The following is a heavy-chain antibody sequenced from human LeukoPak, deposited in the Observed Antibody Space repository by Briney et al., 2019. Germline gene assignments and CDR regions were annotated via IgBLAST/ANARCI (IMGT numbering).Heavy chain of an antibody. J-gene: IGHJ5*02. CDR3: ARALPHRRLMDTTMEQHWFDP. CDR1: GYTFTSYG. CDR2: ISTYNGNT. D-gene: IGHD5-18*01. V-gene: IGHV1-18*01. Sequence: GASVKVSCKASGYTFTSYGISWVRQAPGQGLEWMGWISTYNGNTNYAQKFQGRVTMTRDMSTSTVYMDLSSLRSEDTAMYYCARALPHRRLMDTTMEQHWFDPWGQGTLVTVSS.